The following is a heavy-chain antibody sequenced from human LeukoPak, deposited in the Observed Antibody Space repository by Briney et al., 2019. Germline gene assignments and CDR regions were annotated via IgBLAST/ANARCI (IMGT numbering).Heavy chain of an antibody. J-gene: IGHJ5*02. V-gene: IGHV3-66*01. CDR2: TYTGGST. Sequence: GGSLRLSCAASGFSVSSIYMIWVRQAPGKELEWVSLTYTGGSTYYADSVKGRFTISRDNAKNTLSLQMDSLRAEDTAVYYCAGELVTGSWGQGTLVTVSS. D-gene: IGHD4-23*01. CDR3: AGELVTGS. CDR1: GFSVSSIY.